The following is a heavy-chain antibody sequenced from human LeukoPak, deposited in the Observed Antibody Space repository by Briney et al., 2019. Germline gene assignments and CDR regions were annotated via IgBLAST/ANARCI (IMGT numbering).Heavy chain of an antibody. CDR1: GYTFTSYY. V-gene: IGHV1-46*01. CDR2: INPSGGST. J-gene: IGHJ4*02. Sequence: ASVNVSCKASGYTFTSYYMHWVRQAPGQGPEWMGIINPSGGSTSYAQKFQGRVTMTRDTSTSTVYMELSSLRSEDTAVYYCARDRGEGLIAAAGTMIDYWGQGTLVTVSS. D-gene: IGHD6-13*01. CDR3: ARDRGEGLIAAAGTMIDY.